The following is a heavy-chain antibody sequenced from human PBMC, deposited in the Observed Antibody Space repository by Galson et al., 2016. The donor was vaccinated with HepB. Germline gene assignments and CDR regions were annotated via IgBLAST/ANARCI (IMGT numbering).Heavy chain of an antibody. CDR3: ATGGGKWELWIFDY. V-gene: IGHV1-24*01. D-gene: IGHD1-26*01. Sequence: SVKVSCKVSGYTLTDLSMQWVRQAPGKGLEWMGGFDPEDGEIVYTQNFQGRVTMTEDTSTDTAYMELSSLRSDDTAVYYCATGGGKWELWIFDYWGQGTQLNV. J-gene: IGHJ4*02. CDR2: FDPEDGEI. CDR1: GYTLTDLS.